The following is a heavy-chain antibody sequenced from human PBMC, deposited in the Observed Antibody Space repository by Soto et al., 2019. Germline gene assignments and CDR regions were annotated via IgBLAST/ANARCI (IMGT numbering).Heavy chain of an antibody. CDR1: GGSISSSNW. CDR2: IYHSGST. J-gene: IGHJ4*02. V-gene: IGHV4-4*02. CDR3: ARHGDYGASDY. D-gene: IGHD4-17*01. Sequence: QVQLQESGPGLVMPSGTLSLTCAVSGGSISSSNWWSWVRQPPGKGLEWMGEIYHSGSTNYNPSLKIRVTIAVDNSKNQFSLKLSSVTAADTAVYYCARHGDYGASDYWGQGTLVTVSS.